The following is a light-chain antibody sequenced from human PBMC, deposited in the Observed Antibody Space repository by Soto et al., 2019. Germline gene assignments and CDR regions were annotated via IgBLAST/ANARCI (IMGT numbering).Light chain of an antibody. CDR3: KQSYGTPRT. V-gene: IGKV1-39*01. Sequence: DIQMTQSPSSLSASVGDRVTITCRASQSIANYLNWYQQKPGKAPKLLIYAASSLQSGVPSRFSGSRSGTDLTLIITSLQPEDFAIYYSKQSYGTPRTFGQGTKVEIK. CDR2: AAS. J-gene: IGKJ1*01. CDR1: QSIANY.